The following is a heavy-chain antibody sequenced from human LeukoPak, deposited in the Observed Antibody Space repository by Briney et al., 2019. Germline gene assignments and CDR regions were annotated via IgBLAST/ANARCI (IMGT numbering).Heavy chain of an antibody. CDR3: TRLAVAGTVGY. CDR1: GFTFSGSA. CDR2: IRSKANSYAT. J-gene: IGHJ4*02. Sequence: NPGGSLRLSCAASGFTFSGSAMHWVRQASGKGLEWVGRIRSKANSYATAYAASVKGRFTISRDDSKNTAYLQMNSLKTEDTAVYYCTRLAVAGTVGYWGQGTLVTVSS. D-gene: IGHD6-19*01. V-gene: IGHV3-73*01.